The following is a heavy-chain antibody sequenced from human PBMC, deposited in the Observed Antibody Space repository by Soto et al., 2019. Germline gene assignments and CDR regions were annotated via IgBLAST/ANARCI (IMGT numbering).Heavy chain of an antibody. CDR1: GFTLDNNW. D-gene: IGHD2-15*01. CDR2: IKSDGTTT. Sequence: EVPVIQSGGGLVQPGGFLRLSCEGSGFTLDNNWMHWVRQAPGKGLEWVSLIKSDGTTTNYADSVKGRFTVSRDNARNTLYLHMNSLRVEDTAIYYCTPFTLWGQGITVTVSS. J-gene: IGHJ3*01. V-gene: IGHV3-74*01. CDR3: TPFTL.